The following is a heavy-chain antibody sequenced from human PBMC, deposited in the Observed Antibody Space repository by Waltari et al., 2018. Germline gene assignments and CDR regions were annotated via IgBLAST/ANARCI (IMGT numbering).Heavy chain of an antibody. V-gene: IGHV1-69*12. J-gene: IGHJ6*03. CDR2: IIPIFGTA. CDR1: GGTFSSYA. CDR3: ARAGYTPPSYYMDV. D-gene: IGHD5-12*01. Sequence: VQLVPSGAAVKKPGSSVKVSCKASGGTFSSYAISWVRQAPGQGLEWMGGIIPIFGTANYAQKFQGRVTITADESTSTAYMELSSLRSEDTAVYYCARAGYTPPSYYMDVWGKGTTVTISS.